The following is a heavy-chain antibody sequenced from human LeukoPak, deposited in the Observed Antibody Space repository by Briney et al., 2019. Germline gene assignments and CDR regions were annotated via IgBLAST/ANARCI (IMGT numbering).Heavy chain of an antibody. Sequence: SETLSPTCTVSGGSISSYYWSWIRQPPGKGLEWIGYIYYSGSTNYNPSLKSRVTISVDTSKNQFSLKLSSVTAADTAVYYCARHFAAGGLIGPAFDIWGQGTMVTVSS. CDR2: IYYSGST. V-gene: IGHV4-59*08. D-gene: IGHD3-16*01. CDR1: GGSISSYY. CDR3: ARHFAAGGLIGPAFDI. J-gene: IGHJ3*02.